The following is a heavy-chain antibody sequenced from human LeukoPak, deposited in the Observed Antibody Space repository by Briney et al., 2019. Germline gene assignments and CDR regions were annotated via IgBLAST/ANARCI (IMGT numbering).Heavy chain of an antibody. CDR2: ISYGGIDK. CDR1: GFTFSSCA. J-gene: IGHJ3*02. Sequence: PGGSLRLSCSASGFTFSSCAMHWVRQAPGEGLEWVGLISYGGIDKSYADSVKGRFTISRDSSKRTLYLQMNSLRAEDTATYYCARESWSDSVAFDIWGLGTMVIVSS. CDR3: ARESWSDSVAFDI. D-gene: IGHD3-3*01. V-gene: IGHV3-30*04.